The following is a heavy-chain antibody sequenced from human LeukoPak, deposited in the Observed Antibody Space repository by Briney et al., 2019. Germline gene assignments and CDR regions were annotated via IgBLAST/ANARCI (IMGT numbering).Heavy chain of an antibody. CDR1: GFIFDDYA. CDR3: ASSAHRWEDAFDI. V-gene: IGHV3-43D*03. CDR2: INWDGVSA. Sequence: GGSLRLSCAVSGFIFDDYAMHWVRQAPGKGLEWVSFINWDGVSAYYADSVKGRFTISRDNSKNSLYLQMNSLRSEDTAVYYCASSAHRWEDAFDIWGQGTMVTVSS. D-gene: IGHD1-26*01. J-gene: IGHJ3*02.